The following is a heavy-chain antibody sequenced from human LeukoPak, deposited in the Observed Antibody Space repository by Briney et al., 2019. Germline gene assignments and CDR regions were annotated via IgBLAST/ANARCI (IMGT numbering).Heavy chain of an antibody. CDR3: ARDSPHGYTFGHRYYNLDV. D-gene: IGHD5-18*01. CDR2: IHYGGTT. CDR1: GGSLSPYY. V-gene: IGHV4-4*07. Sequence: PSETLSLACTVSGGSLSPYYYTWMRQSAGKGLEWMGRIHYGGTTNYNPSLTSRITLSVDTSKNQVSLKLNSVTAADTAVYYCARDSPHGYTFGHRYYNLDVWGKGTPVTVSS. J-gene: IGHJ6*03.